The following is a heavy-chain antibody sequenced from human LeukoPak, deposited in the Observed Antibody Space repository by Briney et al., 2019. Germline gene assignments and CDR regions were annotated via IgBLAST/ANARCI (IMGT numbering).Heavy chain of an antibody. CDR3: ARVRTQAYGPGGGYYFDY. V-gene: IGHV3-30*02. CDR1: GFTFSSYG. D-gene: IGHD3-10*01. CDR2: IRYDGSDK. J-gene: IGHJ4*02. Sequence: GGSLRLSCAASGFTFSSYGMHWVRQAPGKGLEWVSFIRYDGSDKYYADSVRGRFTISRDNSKSTLSLQMNSRRAEDTAVYYCARVRTQAYGPGGGYYFDYWGQGTLVTVSS.